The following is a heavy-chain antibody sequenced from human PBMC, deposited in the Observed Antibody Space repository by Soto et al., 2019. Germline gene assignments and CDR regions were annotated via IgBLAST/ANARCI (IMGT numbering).Heavy chain of an antibody. V-gene: IGHV4-39*01. D-gene: IGHD2-21*02. J-gene: IGHJ4*02. CDR1: GGSISTRNYY. CDR2: IYYSGTT. CDR3: ATFVVPASRHTDFDL. Sequence: PSETLSLTCTVSGGSISTRNYYWGLVRQPPGKGLDWIGNIYYSGTTYYNPSLKSRVTISVDTSKNQFSLKLNSVTAADTAVYYCATFVVPASRHTDFDLWGPGTLVTVSS.